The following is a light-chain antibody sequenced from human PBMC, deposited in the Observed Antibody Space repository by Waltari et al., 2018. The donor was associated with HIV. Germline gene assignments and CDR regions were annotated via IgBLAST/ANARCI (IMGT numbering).Light chain of an antibody. CDR3: GSYITNTNVL. V-gene: IGLV2-14*01. CDR2: EVS. Sequence: QSALTQPASVSGSPGQSITISCTGTSSNVGDYNYVSWYQQHPGKAPQLIIYEVSNRPSGVSNSFSGSKSGNTASLTISGLQAEDEAYYYCGSYITNTNVLFGGGTRLTVL. CDR1: SSNVGDYNY. J-gene: IGLJ2*01.